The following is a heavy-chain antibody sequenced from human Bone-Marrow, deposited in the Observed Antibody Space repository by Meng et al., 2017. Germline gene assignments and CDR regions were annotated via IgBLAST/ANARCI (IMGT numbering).Heavy chain of an antibody. CDR3: AKGRGIYVLSYYFDY. D-gene: IGHD1-26*01. V-gene: IGHV3-9*03. J-gene: IGHJ4*02. CDR2: ISWNSGSI. CDR1: GFTFADYA. Sequence: GGSLRLSCAASGFTFADYAMHWVRQAPGKGLEWVSGISWNSGSIGYADSVKGRFTISRDNAKNSLYLQMNSLRAEDMALYYCAKGRGIYVLSYYFDYWGQGTLVTVSS.